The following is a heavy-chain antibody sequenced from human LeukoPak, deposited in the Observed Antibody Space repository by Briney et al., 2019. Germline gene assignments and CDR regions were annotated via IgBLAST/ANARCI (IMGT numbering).Heavy chain of an antibody. CDR3: ARSSAYCSGGSCYLSPQYYYYMDV. CDR1: GGSISSYY. D-gene: IGHD2-15*01. CDR2: IYYSGST. V-gene: IGHV4-59*01. Sequence: ASETLSLTCTVSGGSISSYYWSWIRQPPGKGLEWIGYIYYSGSTNHNPSLKSRVTISVDTSKNQFSLKLSSVTAADTAEYYCARSSAYCSGGSCYLSPQYYYYMDVWGKGTTVTVSS. J-gene: IGHJ6*03.